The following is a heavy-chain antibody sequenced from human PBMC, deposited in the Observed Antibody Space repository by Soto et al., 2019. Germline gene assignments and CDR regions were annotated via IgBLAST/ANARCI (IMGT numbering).Heavy chain of an antibody. CDR2: SNAFNGNT. J-gene: IGHJ4*02. D-gene: IGHD6-19*01. Sequence: QVQLVQSGAEVKKPGASVKVSCKASGYTFISYGISWVRQAPGQGLEWMGWSNAFNGNTNYAQKLQGRVTMTRDTATSTAYMELRSLRSDDTAVYYCARDPVAGTYFAYWGQGTLVTVSS. CDR1: GYTFISYG. CDR3: ARDPVAGTYFAY. V-gene: IGHV1-18*01.